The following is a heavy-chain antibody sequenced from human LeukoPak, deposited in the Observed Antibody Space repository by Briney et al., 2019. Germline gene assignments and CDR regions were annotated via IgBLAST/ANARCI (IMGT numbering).Heavy chain of an antibody. CDR3: TRRGSSGRYVDY. D-gene: IGHD6-19*01. J-gene: IGHJ4*02. CDR2: IRSKANSYAT. CDR1: GFTFSGSA. V-gene: IGHV3-73*01. Sequence: GRSLRLSCAASGFTFSGSAMHWVRQASGKGLEWVGRIRSKANSYATAYAASVKGRFTISRDDSKNTAYLHMNSLKTEDTAVYYCTRRGSSGRYVDYWGQGTLVTVSS.